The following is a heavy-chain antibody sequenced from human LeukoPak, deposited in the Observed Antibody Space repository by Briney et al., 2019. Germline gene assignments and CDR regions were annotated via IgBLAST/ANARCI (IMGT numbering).Heavy chain of an antibody. CDR2: IYYSGST. CDR1: GGSISSYY. J-gene: IGHJ4*02. V-gene: IGHV4-59*01. Sequence: SETLSLTCTVSGGSISSYYWGWIRQPPGKGLEWIGYIYYSGSTNYNPSLKSRVTVSLDTSKNQFSLKLSSVTAADTAIYYCARSDSGSYYRRWGQGTLVTVSS. D-gene: IGHD1-26*01. CDR3: ARSDSGSYYRR.